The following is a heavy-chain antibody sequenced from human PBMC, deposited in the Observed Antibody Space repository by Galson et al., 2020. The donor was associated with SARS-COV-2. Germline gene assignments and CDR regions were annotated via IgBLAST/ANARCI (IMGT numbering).Heavy chain of an antibody. CDR1: GGSVSSGSDY. D-gene: IGHD3-10*01. J-gene: IGHJ6*02. CDR3: ARGGGPLGYYYAMDV. CDR2: IHYSGST. V-gene: IGHV4-61*01. Sequence: ASETLSLTCTVSGGSVSSGSDYWSWIRQPPGTGLERIGYIHYSGSTNYNPSLKSRVTISVDTSKSQFALKLSSATAADTAVYYCARGGGPLGYYYAMDVWGQGTTVTVSS.